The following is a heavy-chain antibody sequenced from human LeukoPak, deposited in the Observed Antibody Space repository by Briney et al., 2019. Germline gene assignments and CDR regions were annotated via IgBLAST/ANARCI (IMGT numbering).Heavy chain of an antibody. CDR2: IYYSGAT. CDR1: GGSISSSTYY. Sequence: SETLSLTCTVSGGSISSSTYYWGWIRQPPGKGLEWVGSIYYSGATYYNPSLKSRVTISIDTSKNQFSLRLSSVTAADTAVYYCARLLLRFGEFSFDFWGQGTLVTVSS. CDR3: ARLLLRFGEFSFDF. D-gene: IGHD3-10*01. V-gene: IGHV4-39*01. J-gene: IGHJ4*02.